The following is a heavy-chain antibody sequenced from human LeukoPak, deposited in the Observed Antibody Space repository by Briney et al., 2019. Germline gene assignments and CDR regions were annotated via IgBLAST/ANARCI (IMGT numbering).Heavy chain of an antibody. D-gene: IGHD4-17*01. J-gene: IGHJ3*02. V-gene: IGHV3-48*03. Sequence: PGGSLRLSCAASGFTFSSYEMNWVRQAPGKGLEWVSYISSSGSTIYYADSMKGRFTISRDNAKNSLYLQMNSLRAEDTAVYYCARSFLPYGDHDAFDIWGQGTMVTVSS. CDR2: ISSSGSTI. CDR3: ARSFLPYGDHDAFDI. CDR1: GFTFSSYE.